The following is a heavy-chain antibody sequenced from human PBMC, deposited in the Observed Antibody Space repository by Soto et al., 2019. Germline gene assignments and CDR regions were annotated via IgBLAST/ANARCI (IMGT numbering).Heavy chain of an antibody. CDR2: IYYSGST. V-gene: IGHV4-39*01. CDR3: ASLAPYYYGSGSHAKYYYYYMDV. CDR1: GGSISSSSYY. D-gene: IGHD3-10*01. Sequence: SETLSLTCTVSGGSISSSSYYWGWIRQPPGKGLEWIGSIYYSGSTYYNPSLKSRVTISVDTSKNQFSLKLSSVTAADTAVYYCASLAPYYYGSGSHAKYYYYYMDVWGKGTTVTVSS. J-gene: IGHJ6*03.